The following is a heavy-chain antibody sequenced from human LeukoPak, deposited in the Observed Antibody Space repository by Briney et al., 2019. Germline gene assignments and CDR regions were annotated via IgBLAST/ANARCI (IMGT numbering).Heavy chain of an antibody. V-gene: IGHV4-61*01. Sequence: PSETLSLTCTVSGGSIGSGPYYWSWIRQPPGKGLEWIGYIYYSGSTNYNPSLKSRLTISVDTSKNQFSLNLSSVTAADTAVYYWARDPSDQGVAAAERFDYWGQGTLVTVSS. CDR1: GGSIGSGPYY. CDR3: ARDPSDQGVAAAERFDY. D-gene: IGHD2-15*01. J-gene: IGHJ4*02. CDR2: IYYSGST.